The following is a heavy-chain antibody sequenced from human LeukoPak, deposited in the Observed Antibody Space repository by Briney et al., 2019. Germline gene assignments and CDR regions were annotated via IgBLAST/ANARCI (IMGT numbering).Heavy chain of an antibody. D-gene: IGHD3-22*01. J-gene: IGHJ4*02. CDR3: TTGVESYYDGPHFDY. CDR1: GFIVSNVW. V-gene: IGHV3-15*01. Sequence: GGSLRLSCAASGFIVSNVWMSWVRQAPGKGLEWVGRIKSKTDGGTTDDAAPVKGRFTISRDDSKNTLYLQMNSLKIEDTAVYSCTTGVESYYDGPHFDYWGQGTLVTVSS. CDR2: IKSKTDGGTT.